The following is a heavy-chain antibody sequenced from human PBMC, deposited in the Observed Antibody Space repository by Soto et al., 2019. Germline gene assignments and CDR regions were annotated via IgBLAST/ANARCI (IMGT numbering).Heavy chain of an antibody. CDR1: GFTFSGSA. CDR3: TRSGKMDYDYVWGSYRPGP. D-gene: IGHD3-16*02. J-gene: IGHJ5*02. CDR2: IRSKANSYAT. Sequence: PGGSLRLSCAASGFTFSGSAMHWVRQASGKGLEWVGRIRSKANSYATAYAASVKGRFTISRDDSKNTAYLQMNSLKTEDTAVYYCTRSGKMDYDYVWGSYRPGPWGQGTLVTVSS. V-gene: IGHV3-73*01.